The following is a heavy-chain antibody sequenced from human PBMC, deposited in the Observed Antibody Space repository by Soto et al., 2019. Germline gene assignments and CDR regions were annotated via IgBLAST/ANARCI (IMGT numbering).Heavy chain of an antibody. D-gene: IGHD2-21*02. CDR1: GFNFSNHW. V-gene: IGHV3-74*01. Sequence: GGSLRLSCAASGFNFSNHWMHWVRQRPGEGLVWVSRITSDGKSKAYAESVEGRFAISRDNAKNTLYPQMNGLTAEDTAVYYCARESGDWPLNWFDPWGQGTLVTVSS. CDR3: ARESGDWPLNWFDP. J-gene: IGHJ5*02. CDR2: ITSDGKSK.